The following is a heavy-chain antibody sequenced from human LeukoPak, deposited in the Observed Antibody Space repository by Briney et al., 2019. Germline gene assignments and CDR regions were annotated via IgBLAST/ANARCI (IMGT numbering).Heavy chain of an antibody. J-gene: IGHJ6*02. CDR2: IYYTGGT. V-gene: IGHV4-59*08. Sequence: SETLSLTCTVSGGSISSYYWSWIRQPPGKGLEWIGYIYYTGGTNYNPSLKSRVTISVDTSKNQFSLKLSSVTAGDTAVYYCARSQSGYSYGLNSYYYDMDVWGQGTTVTVSS. D-gene: IGHD5-18*01. CDR3: ARSQSGYSYGLNSYYYDMDV. CDR1: GGSISSYY.